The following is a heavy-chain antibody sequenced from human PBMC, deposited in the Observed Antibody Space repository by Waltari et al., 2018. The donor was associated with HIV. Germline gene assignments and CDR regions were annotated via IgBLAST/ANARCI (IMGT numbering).Heavy chain of an antibody. CDR2: IKQDGSEK. V-gene: IGHV3-7*01. D-gene: IGHD2-2*01. Sequence: EVQLVESGGGLVQPGGSLRLSCAASGFTFSSYWMSWVRQAPGKGLEWIANIKQDGSEKYYVDSVKGRFTISRDNAQNSLYLQMNSLRAEDTAVYYCAGVRVRSSSSYYWYFDLWGRGTLVTV. CDR1: GFTFSSYW. CDR3: AGVRVRSSSSYYWYFDL. J-gene: IGHJ2*01.